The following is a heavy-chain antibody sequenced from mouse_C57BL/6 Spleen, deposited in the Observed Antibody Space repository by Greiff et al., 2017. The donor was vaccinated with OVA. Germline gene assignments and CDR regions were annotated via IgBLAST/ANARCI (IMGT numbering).Heavy chain of an antibody. CDR1: GFTFSSYA. Sequence: EVKLVESGEGLVKPGGSLKLSCAASGFTFSSYAMSWVRQTPEKRLEWVAYISSGGDYIYYADTVKGRFTISRDNARNTLYLQMSSLKSEDTAMYYCTRGLGQGRYFDVWGTGTTVTVSS. D-gene: IGHD3-3*01. CDR2: ISSGGDYI. J-gene: IGHJ1*03. CDR3: TRGLGQGRYFDV. V-gene: IGHV5-9-1*02.